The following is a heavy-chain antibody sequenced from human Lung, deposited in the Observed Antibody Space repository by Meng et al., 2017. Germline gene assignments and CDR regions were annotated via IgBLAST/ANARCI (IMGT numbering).Heavy chain of an antibody. CDR2: IFHSGST. J-gene: IGHJ4*02. CDR1: GGSITSSTW. V-gene: IGHV4-4*02. CDR3: ARFDISSSGRGDY. D-gene: IGHD1-26*01. Sequence: QVQLQESGPGLVKPSGNLSLTCAVSGGSITSSTWWSWVRQTPGKGLEWFGEIFHSGSTNYNPPLESRVTISVDKSKNQFSLKVYSVTAADTATYYCARFDISSSGRGDYWGQGILVTVSS.